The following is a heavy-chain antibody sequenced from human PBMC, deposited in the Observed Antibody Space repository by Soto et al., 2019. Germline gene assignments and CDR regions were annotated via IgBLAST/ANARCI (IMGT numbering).Heavy chain of an antibody. Sequence: VQLVESGGGLIPPGGSLRLSCAASGFTVSNNHMTWVRQAAGKGLELVSFVHGGGSTSYEDSVKGRFTLSRDNSKYTVHRQMDSLRAEDTAIYFWAGRLTTAASLDYWGRGTLVTVSS. J-gene: IGHJ4*02. CDR1: GFTVSNNH. CDR3: AGRLTTAASLDY. D-gene: IGHD3-16*01. CDR2: VHGGGST. V-gene: IGHV3-53*01.